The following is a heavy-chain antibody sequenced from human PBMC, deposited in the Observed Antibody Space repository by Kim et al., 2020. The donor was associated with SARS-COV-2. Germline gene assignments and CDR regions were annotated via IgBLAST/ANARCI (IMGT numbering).Heavy chain of an antibody. V-gene: IGHV3-30*18. CDR2: ISYDGSNT. CDR1: GFTFSSYG. Sequence: GGSLRLSCAASGFTFSSYGMHWVRQAPGKGLEWVAVISYDGSNTYYADSVKGRFTIPRDNSKNTLYLQMNSLRAEDTAVYYCAKDQKYYDFWSGYFSGRDDAESYYYYGMDVWGQGPTVTVSS. CDR3: AKDQKYYDFWSGYFSGRDDAESYYYYGMDV. D-gene: IGHD3-3*01. J-gene: IGHJ6*02.